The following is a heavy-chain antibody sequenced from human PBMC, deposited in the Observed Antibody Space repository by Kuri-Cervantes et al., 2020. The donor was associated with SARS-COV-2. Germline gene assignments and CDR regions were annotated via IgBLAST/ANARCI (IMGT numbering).Heavy chain of an antibody. Sequence: GSLRLSCAVYGGSFSGYYWSWIRQPPGKGLEWIGEINHSGSTNYNPSLKSRVTISVDTSKNQFSLKLSSVTAADTAVYYCARGRSPGYRGQGTLVTVSS. CDR1: GGSFSGYY. J-gene: IGHJ4*02. CDR3: ARGRSPGY. CDR2: INHSGST. V-gene: IGHV4-34*01.